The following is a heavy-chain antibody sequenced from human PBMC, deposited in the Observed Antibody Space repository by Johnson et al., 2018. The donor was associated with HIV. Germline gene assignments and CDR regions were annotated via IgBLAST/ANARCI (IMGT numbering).Heavy chain of an antibody. CDR3: ARAGAVGFDAFDI. Sequence: QLVESGGGVVQPGRSLRLSCAASGITFSDYAMHWVRQAPGKGLEWVAVISYDGSNKYYADSVKGRFTISRDNSKNTLYLQMNSLRAEDTAVYYCARAGAVGFDAFDIWGQGTMVTVSS. D-gene: IGHD6-19*01. CDR2: ISYDGSNK. V-gene: IGHV3-30-3*01. CDR1: GITFSDYA. J-gene: IGHJ3*02.